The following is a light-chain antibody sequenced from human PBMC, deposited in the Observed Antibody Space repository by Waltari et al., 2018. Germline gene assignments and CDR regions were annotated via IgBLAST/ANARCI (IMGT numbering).Light chain of an antibody. V-gene: IGKV1-39*01. Sequence: DIHMTQSPSSLSASVGDRVTITCRASESISSYLNWYQQKPGKAPKLLIYAASSLQSGVPSRFSGSGSGTDFTLTISRLQPEDFATYYCQQSYSTPSFGGGTKVEIK. CDR1: ESISSY. CDR3: QQSYSTPS. CDR2: AAS. J-gene: IGKJ4*01.